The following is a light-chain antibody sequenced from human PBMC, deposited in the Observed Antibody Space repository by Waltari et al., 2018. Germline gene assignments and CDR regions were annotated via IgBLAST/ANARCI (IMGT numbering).Light chain of an antibody. CDR3: ASWDDSHYV. V-gene: IGLV1-47*01. CDR1: HANLGSNY. CDR2: RNN. Sequence: QSVLTQPPSASGTPGQRVNLSCSASHANLGSNYLYWYQQFPGMTPKLPIYRNNQRPSGVPDRFSGSKFGTSASLAISGLRSEDEAVYYCASWDDSHYVFGTGTKVTVL. J-gene: IGLJ1*01.